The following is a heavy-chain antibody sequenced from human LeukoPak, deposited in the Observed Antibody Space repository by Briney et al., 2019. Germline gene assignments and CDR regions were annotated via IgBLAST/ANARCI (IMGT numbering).Heavy chain of an antibody. CDR1: GFTFSSYG. V-gene: IGHV3-23*01. J-gene: IGHJ4*02. CDR2: ISGSGGST. CDR3: AKDGLPYADHLDY. D-gene: IGHD4-17*01. Sequence: GGSLRLSCAASGFTFSSYGMSWVRQAPGKGLEWVSAISGSGGSTYYADSVKGRFTISRDNAKNSLYLQMNSLRAEDMALYYCAKDGLPYADHLDYWGQGTLVTVSS.